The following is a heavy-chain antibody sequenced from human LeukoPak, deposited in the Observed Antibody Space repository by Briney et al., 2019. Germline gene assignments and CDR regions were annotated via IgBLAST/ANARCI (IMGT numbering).Heavy chain of an antibody. V-gene: IGHV4-39*07. CDR1: GGSISSSSYY. CDR3: ARVRDSSGWYSVDY. J-gene: IGHJ4*02. D-gene: IGHD6-19*01. Sequence: SETLSLTCTVSGGSISSSSYYWGWIRQPPGKELQWIASVYYSGRTNYSPSLKSRVTISVDTSKNQFSLKLSSVTAADTAVYYCARVRDSSGWYSVDYWGQGTLVTVSS. CDR2: VYYSGRT.